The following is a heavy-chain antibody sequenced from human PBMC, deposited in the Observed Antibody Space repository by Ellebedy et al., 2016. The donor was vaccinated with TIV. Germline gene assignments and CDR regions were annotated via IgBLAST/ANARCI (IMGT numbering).Heavy chain of an antibody. D-gene: IGHD6-13*01. Sequence: ASVKVSCXASGYTFTSYGISWVRQAPGQGLEWMGWISAYNGNTNYAQKLQGRVTMTTDTSTSTAYMELRSLRSDDTAVYYCARDHQGIAAAGATNWFDPWGQGTLVTVSS. J-gene: IGHJ5*02. CDR1: GYTFTSYG. V-gene: IGHV1-18*04. CDR2: ISAYNGNT. CDR3: ARDHQGIAAAGATNWFDP.